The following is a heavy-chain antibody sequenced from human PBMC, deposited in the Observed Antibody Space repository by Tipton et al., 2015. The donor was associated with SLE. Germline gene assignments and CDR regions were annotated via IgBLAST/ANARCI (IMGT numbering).Heavy chain of an antibody. D-gene: IGHD1-26*01. CDR3: ARAPVVGATVDY. Sequence: LRLSCAVSGGSISSHYWSWIRQPPGKGLEWIGYIYYSGSTNYNPSLKSRVTISVDTSKNQFSLKLSSVTAADTAVYYCARAPVVGATVDYWGQGTLVTVSS. J-gene: IGHJ4*02. CDR1: GGSISSHY. V-gene: IGHV4-59*08. CDR2: IYYSGST.